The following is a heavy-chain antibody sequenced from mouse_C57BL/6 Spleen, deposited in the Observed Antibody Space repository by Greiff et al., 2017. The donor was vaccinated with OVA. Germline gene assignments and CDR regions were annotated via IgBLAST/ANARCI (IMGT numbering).Heavy chain of an antibody. J-gene: IGHJ2*01. D-gene: IGHD2-3*01. Sequence: QVQLQQSGAELARPGASVKLSCKASGYTFTSYGISWVKQRTGQGLEWIGEIYPRSGNTYYNEKFKGKATLTADKSSSTAYMELRSLTSEDSAVYFCSRGIYEANDYWGQGTTLTVSS. CDR3: SRGIYEANDY. CDR2: IYPRSGNT. CDR1: GYTFTSYG. V-gene: IGHV1-81*01.